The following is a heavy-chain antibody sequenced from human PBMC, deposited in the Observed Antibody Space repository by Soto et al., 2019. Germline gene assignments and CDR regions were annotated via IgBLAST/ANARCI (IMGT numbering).Heavy chain of an antibody. D-gene: IGHD3-3*01. CDR3: ARGLEWSWSLDP. CDR2: MNPNSGNT. J-gene: IGHJ5*02. CDR1: GYTFASYD. V-gene: IGHV1-8*01. Sequence: QVQLVQSGAEVKKPGASVKVSCKASGYTFASYDINWVRQATGQGLEWMGWMNPNSGNTGYAQKFQGRVTMTRNTSISTAYMELSSLRSEDTAMYYCARGLEWSWSLDPWGQGTLVTVSS.